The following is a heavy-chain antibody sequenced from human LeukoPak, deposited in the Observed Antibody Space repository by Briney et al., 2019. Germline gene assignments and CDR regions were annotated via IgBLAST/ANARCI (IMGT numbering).Heavy chain of an antibody. CDR1: GFTFSSYD. CDR2: ISSNGGST. CDR3: ARDKAGYMDV. D-gene: IGHD6-19*01. J-gene: IGHJ6*03. V-gene: IGHV3-64*01. Sequence: GGSLRLSCAASGFTFSSYDMYWIRQAPGKGLEYVSGISSNGGSTYYVNAVKDRFTISRDNSKNTLYLQMGSLRADDMAVYYCARDKAGYMDVWGKGTTVTVSS.